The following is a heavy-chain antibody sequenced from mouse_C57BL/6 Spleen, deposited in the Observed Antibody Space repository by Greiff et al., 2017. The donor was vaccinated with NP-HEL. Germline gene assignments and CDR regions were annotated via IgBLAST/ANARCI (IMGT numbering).Heavy chain of an antibody. CDR1: GYTFTTYP. Sequence: VQLQESGAELVKPGASVKMSCKASGYTFTTYPIEWMKQNHGKSLEWIGNFHPYNDDTKYNEKFKGKATLTVEKSSSTVYLELRRLTTDDSAVYYCARGGTVVANWYFDVWGTGTTVTVSS. CDR2: FHPYNDDT. V-gene: IGHV1-47*01. CDR3: ARGGTVVANWYFDV. D-gene: IGHD1-1*01. J-gene: IGHJ1*03.